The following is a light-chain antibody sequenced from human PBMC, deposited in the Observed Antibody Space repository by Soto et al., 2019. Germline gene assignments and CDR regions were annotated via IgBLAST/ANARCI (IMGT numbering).Light chain of an antibody. CDR1: QAIDTY. CDR2: AAS. Sequence: DIPLTQSPSFLSASVGDRVTITCRASQAIDTYLAWYQQKPGKAPKLLIYAASLLQSGVPSRFSGSGSGTEFTLTINSLQPEDFASYYCQQLNSFPFIFGQGTRLEI. J-gene: IGKJ5*01. CDR3: QQLNSFPFI. V-gene: IGKV1-9*01.